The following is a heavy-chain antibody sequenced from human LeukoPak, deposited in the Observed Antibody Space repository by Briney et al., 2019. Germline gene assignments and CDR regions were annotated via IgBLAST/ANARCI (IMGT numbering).Heavy chain of an antibody. CDR3: ARGTTADAFDV. J-gene: IGHJ3*01. D-gene: IGHD4-17*01. CDR1: GFTFSAYG. Sequence: PGRSLRLSCAASGFTFSAYGIHWVRQAPGKGLEWVALIYYDGSNKYYADSVKGRFTISRDNSKNTLYLQVNSLRAEDTAAYFCARGTTADAFDVWGQGTVVTVPS. V-gene: IGHV3-33*01. CDR2: IYYDGSNK.